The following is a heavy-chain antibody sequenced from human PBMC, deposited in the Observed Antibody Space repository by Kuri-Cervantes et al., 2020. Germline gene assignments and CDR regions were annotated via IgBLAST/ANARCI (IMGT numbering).Heavy chain of an antibody. V-gene: IGHV3-9*01. D-gene: IGHD4-17*01. Sequence: SLKISCAASGFTFDDYAMHWVRQAPGKGLEWVSGISWNSGSIGYVDSVKGRFTISRDNAKNSLSLQMNSLRVEDTAVFYCVRLRSGAYFDYWGQGTLVTVSS. J-gene: IGHJ4*02. CDR1: GFTFDDYA. CDR3: VRLRSGAYFDY. CDR2: ISWNSGSI.